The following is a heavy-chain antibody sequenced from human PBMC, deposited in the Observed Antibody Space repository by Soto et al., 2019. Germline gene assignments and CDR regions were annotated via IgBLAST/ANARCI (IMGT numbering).Heavy chain of an antibody. Sequence: HPGGSLXLSCAASGFTLSSYAMSWVRQAPGKGLEWVSAISGSGGSTYYADSVKGRFTISRDNSKNTLYLQMNSLRAEDTAVYYCAKRVVPAALNFRHNWFDPWGQGTLVTVSS. CDR2: ISGSGGST. J-gene: IGHJ5*02. V-gene: IGHV3-23*01. D-gene: IGHD2-2*01. CDR1: GFTLSSYA. CDR3: AKRVVPAALNFRHNWFDP.